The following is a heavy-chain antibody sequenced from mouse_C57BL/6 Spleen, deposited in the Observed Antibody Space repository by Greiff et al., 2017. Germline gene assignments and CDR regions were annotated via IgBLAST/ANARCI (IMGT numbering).Heavy chain of an antibody. V-gene: IGHV1-5*01. D-gene: IGHD2-1*01. CDR3: TRGNGNYYAMDY. CDR2: IYPGNSDT. Sequence: VQLQQSGTVLARPGASVKMSCKTSGYTFTSYWMHWVQQRPGQGLEWIGAIYPGNSDTSYNQKLEGKATLTACTSASTAYMELSSLTNEYSAVYYCTRGNGNYYAMDYWGQGTSVTVSS. CDR1: GYTFTSYW. J-gene: IGHJ4*01.